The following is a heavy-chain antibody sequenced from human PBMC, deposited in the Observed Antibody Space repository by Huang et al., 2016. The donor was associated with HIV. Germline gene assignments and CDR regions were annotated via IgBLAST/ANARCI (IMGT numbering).Heavy chain of an antibody. CDR1: RYNFAGYW. D-gene: IGHD2-15*01. Sequence: EVQLVQSGAEVKRPGEYLKISCKGSRYNFAGYWIGWVRQMPGKGLEWMGSIYFDDSDARYSPALQGQVTISADTSLYSSYLQWTSLRASDTAIFYCARRRRGGFDIWGQGTLVTVSS. V-gene: IGHV5-51*03. CDR2: IYFDDSDA. CDR3: ARRRRGGFDI. J-gene: IGHJ3*02.